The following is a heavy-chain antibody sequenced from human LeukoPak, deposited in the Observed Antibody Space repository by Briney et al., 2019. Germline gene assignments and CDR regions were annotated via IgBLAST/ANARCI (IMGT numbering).Heavy chain of an antibody. J-gene: IGHJ4*02. CDR2: ISSSGSTI. CDR3: ARRPRSYCSGGSCYYFDY. V-gene: IGHV3-48*03. D-gene: IGHD2-15*01. Sequence: GGSLRLSCAASGFTFSSYEMNWVRQAPGKGLEWVSYISSSGSTIYYADSVKGRFTISRDNAKNSLYLQMNSLRAEDTAVYYCARRPRSYCSGGSCYYFDYWGQGTLVTVSS. CDR1: GFTFSSYE.